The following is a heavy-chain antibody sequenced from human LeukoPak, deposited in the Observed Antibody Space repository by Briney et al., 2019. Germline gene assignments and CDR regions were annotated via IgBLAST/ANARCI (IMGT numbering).Heavy chain of an antibody. Sequence: ASVKVSCEASGYTFTGYYMHWVRQAPGQGLEWMGWISAYNGNTNYAQKLQGRVTMTTDTSTSTAYMELRSLRSDDTAVYYCARGYYYDSSGYYLIDYWGQGTLVTVSS. V-gene: IGHV1-18*04. CDR3: ARGYYYDSSGYYLIDY. J-gene: IGHJ4*02. CDR2: ISAYNGNT. D-gene: IGHD3-22*01. CDR1: GYTFTGYY.